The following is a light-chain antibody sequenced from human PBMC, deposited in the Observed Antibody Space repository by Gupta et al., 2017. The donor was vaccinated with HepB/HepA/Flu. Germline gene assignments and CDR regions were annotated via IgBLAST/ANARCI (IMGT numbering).Light chain of an antibody. CDR1: QNIAMY. J-gene: IGKJ4*01. CDR3: QQRHSSPSA. CDR2: AAS. V-gene: IGKV1-39*01. Sequence: DIQMTQSPSSVSASIGDTVTTTCRASQNIAMYLNWYHQKSGEVPKLLIYAASNLQNGVPSRFSGSGSGTLFTLTIRRLQPEDIGTYYCQQRHSSPSAFGGGTKVQI.